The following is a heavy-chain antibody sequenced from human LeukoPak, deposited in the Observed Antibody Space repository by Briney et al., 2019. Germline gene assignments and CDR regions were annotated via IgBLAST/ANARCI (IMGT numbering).Heavy chain of an antibody. Sequence: GGSLRLSCAASGFTFSSYAMSWVRQAPGKGLEWVSAISGSGGSTYYADSVKGRSTSSRDNSKNTLYLQMNSLRAEDTAVYYCAKAADVETLLLFDYWGQGTLVTVSS. CDR2: ISGSGGST. V-gene: IGHV3-23*01. CDR3: AKAADVETLLLFDY. D-gene: IGHD3-3*01. CDR1: GFTFSSYA. J-gene: IGHJ4*02.